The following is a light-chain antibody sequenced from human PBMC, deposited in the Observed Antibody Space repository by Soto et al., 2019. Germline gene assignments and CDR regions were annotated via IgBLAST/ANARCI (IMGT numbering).Light chain of an antibody. CDR2: ADN. J-gene: IGLJ1*01. V-gene: IGLV1-51*01. CDR3: GSWDSSLSAYV. CDR1: SSTIEGNG. Sequence: QSALTQPPAVSAPPGQNFTISCSGRSSTIEGNGVSWSRRRAGAAPSLLIYADNKRPSGVPDRFSGSKSGTSATLGITGFQTGDEADYYCGSWDSSLSAYVFGTGTKVTVL.